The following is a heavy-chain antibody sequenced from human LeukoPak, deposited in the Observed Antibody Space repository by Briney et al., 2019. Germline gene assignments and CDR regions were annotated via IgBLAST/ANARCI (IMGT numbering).Heavy chain of an antibody. CDR1: GFTFRNAW. CDR3: ATGPLDY. Sequence: GALRLSCIASGFTFRNAWMSWVRQVPGKGLEWIGRISSKTDGGPTVYSAPVKGRFNISRDDSKNTLFLQMNSLETDDTAVYYCATGPLDYWGQGALVTVSS. J-gene: IGHJ4*02. CDR2: ISSKTDGGPT. V-gene: IGHV3-15*01.